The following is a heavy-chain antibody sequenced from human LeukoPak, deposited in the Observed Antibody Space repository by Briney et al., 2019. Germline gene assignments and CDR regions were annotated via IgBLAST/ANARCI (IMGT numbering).Heavy chain of an antibody. CDR3: ARDRGQAVATTFYYFDY. J-gene: IGHJ4*02. CDR2: IIPIFGAA. D-gene: IGHD6-19*01. V-gene: IGHV1-69*13. CDR1: GGTFSSYA. Sequence: SVKVSCKASGGTFSSYAISWVRQAPGQGLEWVGGIIPIFGAANYAQKFQGRGTITADESTSTAYMELSSLRSEDTAVYYCARDRGQAVATTFYYFDYWGQGTLVTVSS.